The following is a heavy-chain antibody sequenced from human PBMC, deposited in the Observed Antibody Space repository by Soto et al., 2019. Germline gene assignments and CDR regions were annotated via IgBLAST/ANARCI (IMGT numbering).Heavy chain of an antibody. D-gene: IGHD4-4*01. V-gene: IGHV1-18*01. J-gene: IGHJ4*02. Sequence: QIQLVQSGAEVKRPGASVKVSCKASGYTFSTHGITWVRQAPGQGLEWMGWISAFNGNSKYAQKVQGRVTMTTDTSTATAYMELRSLIFDDTAVYYCAKGVYDYTFWGQGTLVTVSS. CDR2: ISAFNGNS. CDR3: AKGVYDYTF. CDR1: GYTFSTHG.